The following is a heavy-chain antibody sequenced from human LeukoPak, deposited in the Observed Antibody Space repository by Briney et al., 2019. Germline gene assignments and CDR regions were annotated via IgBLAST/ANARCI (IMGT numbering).Heavy chain of an antibody. D-gene: IGHD5-12*01. J-gene: IGHJ5*02. CDR3: ARDRIVANRGSTPGCLDP. V-gene: IGHV1-46*01. CDR1: GYTFTSYY. CDR2: IDPSSSST. Sequence: ASVTVSCKASGYTFTSYYMHWVRQAPGQGLEWMGTIDPSSSSTSFARNFQGRVTMTRDTSTTTVYVELSSLRSEDTAVYFCARDRIVANRGSTPGCLDPWGQGTLVTVSS.